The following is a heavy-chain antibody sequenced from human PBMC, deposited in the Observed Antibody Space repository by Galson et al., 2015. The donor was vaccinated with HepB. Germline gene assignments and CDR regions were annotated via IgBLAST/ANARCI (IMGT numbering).Heavy chain of an antibody. CDR2: IIPLFGTP. V-gene: IGHV1-69*06. CDR3: ARGYDSGSYYYHY. Sequence: SVKVSCKASGGTFSNYAIDWVRQAPGQGPEWMGGIIPLFGTPKYAQIFQGRVTITADTSTSTAYMELSSLRPEDTAVYFCARGYDSGSYYYHYWGQGSLVTVSS. D-gene: IGHD3-10*01. CDR1: GGTFSNYA. J-gene: IGHJ4*02.